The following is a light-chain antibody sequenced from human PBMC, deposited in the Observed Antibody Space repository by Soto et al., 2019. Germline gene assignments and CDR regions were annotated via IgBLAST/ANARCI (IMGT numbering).Light chain of an antibody. CDR3: SSYAGSNILL. J-gene: IGLJ2*01. V-gene: IGLV2-8*01. CDR1: SSDVGDYNF. Sequence: QSALTQPPSASGSPGQSVTISCTGTSSDVGDYNFVSWYQHHPGKAPNLMIYEVSKRPSGVPDRFSGSKSANTASLTVSGLQAEDEADYYCSSYAGSNILLFGGGTKLTVL. CDR2: EVS.